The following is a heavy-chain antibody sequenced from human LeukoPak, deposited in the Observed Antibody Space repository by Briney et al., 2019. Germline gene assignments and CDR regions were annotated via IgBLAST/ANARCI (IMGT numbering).Heavy chain of an antibody. Sequence: PGGSLRLSCAASGFTFSTYWIGWVRQAPGKGLEWVAKIKPDGSEEDHVDSVKGRFTISRDNAKNSLYLQLNSLRAEDTAVYYCARSRFYFDYWGQGTLVTVSS. V-gene: IGHV3-7*01. CDR2: IKPDGSEE. J-gene: IGHJ4*02. CDR1: GFTFSTYW. CDR3: ARSRFYFDY.